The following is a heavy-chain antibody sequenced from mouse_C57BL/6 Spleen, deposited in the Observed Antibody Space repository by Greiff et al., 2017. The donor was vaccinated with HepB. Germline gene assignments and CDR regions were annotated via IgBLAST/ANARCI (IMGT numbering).Heavy chain of an antibody. J-gene: IGHJ3*01. CDR2: IWSGGST. Sequence: QVQLKESGPGLVQPSQSLSITCTVSGFSLTSYGVHWVRQSPGKGLEWLGVIWSGGSTDYNAAFISRLSISKDNSKSQVFFKMNSLQADDTAIYYCARNHYDYDEGFAYWGQGTLVTVSA. CDR1: GFSLTSYG. CDR3: ARNHYDYDEGFAY. D-gene: IGHD2-4*01. V-gene: IGHV2-2*01.